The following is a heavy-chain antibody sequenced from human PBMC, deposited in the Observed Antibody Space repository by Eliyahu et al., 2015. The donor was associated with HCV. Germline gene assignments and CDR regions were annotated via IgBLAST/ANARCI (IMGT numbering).Heavy chain of an antibody. D-gene: IGHD7-27*01. CDR2: ISDTGGRT. J-gene: IGHJ6*02. Sequence: EVQLLESGGGLVQPGGSLRLSCAASGLTFSTYAXXMSWVRQAPGKGLEWLSAISDTGGRTYYEDSVKGRFTISRDNSKNTLFLQMNSLRAEDTAVYYCARDPRNNSGRGSYDYYGMDVWGQGTTVTVSS. CDR1: GLTFSTYAXX. CDR3: ARDPRNNSGRGSYDYYGMDV. V-gene: IGHV3-23*01.